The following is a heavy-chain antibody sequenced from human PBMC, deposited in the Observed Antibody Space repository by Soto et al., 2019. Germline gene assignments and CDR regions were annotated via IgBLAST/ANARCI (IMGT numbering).Heavy chain of an antibody. CDR1: EFTLSNYA. J-gene: IGHJ4*02. CDR2: IRGGANKT. D-gene: IGHD2-15*01. V-gene: IGHV3-23*01. CDR3: AKDKKTAGVAAIVDY. Sequence: EVQLLQSGGGLVQPGGSLRLSCAASEFTLSNYALSWVRQAPGKGLEWVSSIRGGANKTYYPESVKGRFTISRDNAKNTLSLQMTSLRTEDTAIYYCAKDKKTAGVAAIVDYWGQGTLVTVSS.